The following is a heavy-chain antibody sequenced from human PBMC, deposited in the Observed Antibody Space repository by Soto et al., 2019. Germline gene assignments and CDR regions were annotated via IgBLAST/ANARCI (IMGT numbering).Heavy chain of an antibody. CDR3: ARVLRGDWVFDY. CDR1: GFTFSSYS. J-gene: IGHJ4*02. CDR2: IISSSSTI. D-gene: IGHD2-21*02. Sequence: EVQLVESGGGLVQPGGSLRLSCAASGFTFSSYSMNWVRQAPGKGLEWVSYIISSSSTIYYADSVKGRFTISRDNAKNSLYLQMNSLRDEDTAVYYCARVLRGDWVFDYWGQGTLVTVSS. V-gene: IGHV3-48*02.